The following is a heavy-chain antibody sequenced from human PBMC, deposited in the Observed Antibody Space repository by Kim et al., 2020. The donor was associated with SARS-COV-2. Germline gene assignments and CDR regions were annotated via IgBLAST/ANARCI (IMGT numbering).Heavy chain of an antibody. Sequence: SETLSLTCSISGGSISNSRSYWGWIRQPPGKGLEWIGSIYYRGSTYYNTSLKSRVTISIDMSKNQFSLKLSSVTAADTAVYYCVTRAENFYVEIDRWGQVTLVTVSS. CDR2: IYYRGST. J-gene: IGHJ5*02. CDR1: GGSISNSRSY. D-gene: IGHD3-16*01. V-gene: IGHV4-39*01. CDR3: VTRAENFYVEIDR.